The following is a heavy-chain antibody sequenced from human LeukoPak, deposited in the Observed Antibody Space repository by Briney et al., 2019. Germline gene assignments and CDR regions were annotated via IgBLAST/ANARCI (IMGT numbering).Heavy chain of an antibody. J-gene: IGHJ4*02. CDR2: INPSGGST. D-gene: IGHD2-2*01. Sequence: ASVKVSCKASGYTFTSYYMHWVRQAPGQGLEWMGIINPSGGSTSYAQKFQGRVTMTRDTSTSTVYMELSSLRSEDTAVYYRARGYCSSTSCLDFDYWGQGTLVTVSS. CDR1: GYTFTSYY. V-gene: IGHV1-46*01. CDR3: ARGYCSSTSCLDFDY.